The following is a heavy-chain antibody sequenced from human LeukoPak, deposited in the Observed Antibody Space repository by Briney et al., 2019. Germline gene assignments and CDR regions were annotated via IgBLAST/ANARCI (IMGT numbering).Heavy chain of an antibody. V-gene: IGHV3-7*01. J-gene: IGHJ4*02. Sequence: TGGSLTLSCAASGFSFSTYWMRWARQTPGKGLEWVANIKGDGSEINDVDSVKGRFTISRDNAKNSLSLQMNSLTADDSGVYYCAREGLPYSGDHWGQGTLVTVSS. CDR3: AREGLPYSGDH. D-gene: IGHD4-11*01. CDR1: GFSFSTYW. CDR2: IKGDGSEI.